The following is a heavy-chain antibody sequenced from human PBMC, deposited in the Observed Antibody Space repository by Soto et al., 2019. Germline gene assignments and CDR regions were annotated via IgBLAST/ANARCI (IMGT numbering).Heavy chain of an antibody. V-gene: IGHV5-51*01. J-gene: IGHJ4*02. CDR3: ARQSYCSSTSCQLTLDY. CDR2: IYPGDSDT. CDR1: GYSFTSYW. Sequence: GESLKISCKGSGYSFTSYWIGWVRQMPGKGLEWMGIIYPGDSDTRYSPSFQGQVTISADKSISTAYLQWSSLKASDTAMYYCARQSYCSSTSCQLTLDYWGQGTLVTVSS. D-gene: IGHD2-2*01.